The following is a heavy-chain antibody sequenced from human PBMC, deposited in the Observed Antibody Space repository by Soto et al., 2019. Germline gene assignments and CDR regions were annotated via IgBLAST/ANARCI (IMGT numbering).Heavy chain of an antibody. V-gene: IGHV3-7*05. CDR1: GFTFSSYW. D-gene: IGHD6-6*01. Sequence: PGGSLRLSCAASGFTFSSYWMTWVRQAPVKGLEFVANIEGDLSEKNYVDSVKGRFTISRYNAKNSLYLQMNRLRADDTAVYSCARGVYTASPHFLFWGQGTLVTVSX. J-gene: IGHJ4*02. CDR3: ARGVYTASPHFLF. CDR2: IEGDLSEK.